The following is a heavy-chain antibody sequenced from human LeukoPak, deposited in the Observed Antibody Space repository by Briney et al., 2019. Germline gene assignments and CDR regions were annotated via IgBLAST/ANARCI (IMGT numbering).Heavy chain of an antibody. CDR1: GGSISTYY. D-gene: IGHD3-22*01. CDR2: IYTSGST. J-gene: IGHJ4*02. V-gene: IGHV4-4*07. Sequence: PSETLSLTCTVSGGSISTYYWSWIRQPAGKGLEWIGRIYTSGSTNYNPSLKSRITMSVDTSKNQFSLKLSSVPAADTAVYYCARSPDSTSYPYYFDYWGQGTLVTVSS. CDR3: ARSPDSTSYPYYFDY.